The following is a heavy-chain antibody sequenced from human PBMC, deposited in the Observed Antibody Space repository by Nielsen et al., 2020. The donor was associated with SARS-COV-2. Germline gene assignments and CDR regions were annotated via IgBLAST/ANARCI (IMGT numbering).Heavy chain of an antibody. J-gene: IGHJ3*02. CDR2: IGTAGDP. CDR3: ARGAAPGIPGTTSAGDAFDI. D-gene: IGHD1-7*01. V-gene: IGHV3-13*05. CDR1: GFTFSSYD. Sequence: GESLKISCAASGFTFSSYDMHWVRQATGKGLEWVSAIGTAGDPYYPGSVKGRFTISRENAKNSLYLQMNSLRAGDTAVYYCARGAAPGIPGTTSAGDAFDIWGQGTMVTVSS.